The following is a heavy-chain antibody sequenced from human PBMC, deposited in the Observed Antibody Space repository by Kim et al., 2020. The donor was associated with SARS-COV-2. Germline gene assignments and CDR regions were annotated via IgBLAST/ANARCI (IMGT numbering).Heavy chain of an antibody. Sequence: SETLSLTCTVSGGSISSSSYYWGWIRQPPGKGLEWIGSIYYSGSTYYNPSLKSRVTISVDTSKNQFSLKLSSVTAADTAVYYCARLSAWVGSGYYDFWSGGALERRVWFDYWGQGTLVTVSS. CDR1: GGSISSSSYY. D-gene: IGHD3-3*01. CDR3: ARLSAWVGSGYYDFWSGGALERRVWFDY. CDR2: IYYSGST. V-gene: IGHV4-39*01. J-gene: IGHJ4*02.